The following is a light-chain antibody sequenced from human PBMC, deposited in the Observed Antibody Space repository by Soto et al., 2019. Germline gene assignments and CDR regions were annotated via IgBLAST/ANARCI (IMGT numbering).Light chain of an antibody. CDR2: GAS. CDR1: QSVSSSY. Sequence: EIVLTQSPGTLSLSPGDRATLSCRASQSVSSSYLAWYQPKPGQAPRLLIYGASSRATGIPDRFSGSGSGTDFTLTISRLEPEDFAVYYCQQYGSSPRAFGQGTKVDIK. V-gene: IGKV3-20*01. J-gene: IGKJ1*01. CDR3: QQYGSSPRA.